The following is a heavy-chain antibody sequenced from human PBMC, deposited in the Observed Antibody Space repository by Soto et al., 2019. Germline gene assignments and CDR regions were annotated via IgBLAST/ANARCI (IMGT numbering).Heavy chain of an antibody. D-gene: IGHD5-12*01. J-gene: IGHJ4*02. CDR3: ARPSRYSGYDLDY. V-gene: IGHV1-3*01. CDR2: INAGNGST. Sequence: ASVKVSCKASGYTFTSYAMHWVRQAPGQRLEWMGWINAGNGSTKYSQKFQGRVTITRDTSASTAYMELSSLRSEDTAVYYCARPSRYSGYDLDYWGQGTLVTVSS. CDR1: GYTFTSYA.